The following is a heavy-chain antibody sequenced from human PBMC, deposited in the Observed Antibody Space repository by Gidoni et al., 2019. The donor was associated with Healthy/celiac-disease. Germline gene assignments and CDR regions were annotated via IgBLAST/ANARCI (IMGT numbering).Heavy chain of an antibody. V-gene: IGHV1-18*01. J-gene: IGHJ1*01. CDR1: DYTFTSHG. D-gene: IGHD6-25*01. CDR2: ISAYNGNT. CDR3: ARVSAENLPLQH. Sequence: QVQLVQSGAEVNTPGASVKISCKASDYTFTSHGISWVRQAPGQGLEWMGWISAYNGNTNYAQKLQGRVTMTTDTSTSTAYMELRSLRSDDTAVYYCARVSAENLPLQHWGQGTLVTVSS.